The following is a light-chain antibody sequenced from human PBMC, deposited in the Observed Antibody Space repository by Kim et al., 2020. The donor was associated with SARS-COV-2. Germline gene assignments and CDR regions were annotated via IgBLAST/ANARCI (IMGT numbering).Light chain of an antibody. CDR3: QAWDTSTVA. Sequence: SYELTQPPSVSVSPGQTANITCSGNKLENKYVCWYHQRPGQSPVLVMYQDSKRPSGIPERFSGSNSGNTATLTISGTQALDEADYYCQAWDTSTVAFGGG. V-gene: IGLV3-1*01. J-gene: IGLJ2*01. CDR2: QDS. CDR1: KLENKY.